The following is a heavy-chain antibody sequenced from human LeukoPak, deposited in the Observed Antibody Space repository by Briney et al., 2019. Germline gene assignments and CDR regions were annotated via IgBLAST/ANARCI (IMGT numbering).Heavy chain of an antibody. D-gene: IGHD3-22*01. Sequence: PGGSLRLSCAASGFTFSSYAMSWVRQAPGKGLDWVSAISGRGGNKYYADSVKGRFTISRDNSKNTLYLQMNSLRAEDTAVYYCANAKCYYSSAYCPFDYWGQGPLVTVSS. CDR2: ISGRGGNK. V-gene: IGHV3-23*01. J-gene: IGHJ4*02. CDR1: GFTFSSYA. CDR3: ANAKCYYSSAYCPFDY.